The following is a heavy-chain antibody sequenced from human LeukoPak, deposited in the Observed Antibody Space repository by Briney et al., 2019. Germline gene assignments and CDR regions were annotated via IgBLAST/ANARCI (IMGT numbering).Heavy chain of an antibody. J-gene: IGHJ4*02. Sequence: GVSLKISSKGYGSRFTSYWIGWARPITVQGLDWMGMLYHGESDTRYSPSFQGQVTISADKSISTAYLQWSSLKASDTAMYYCARHKWYGSFFDYWGQGTLFTVSS. CDR2: LYHGESDT. V-gene: IGHV5-51*01. CDR1: GSRFTSYW. CDR3: ARHKWYGSFFDY. D-gene: IGHD3-10*01.